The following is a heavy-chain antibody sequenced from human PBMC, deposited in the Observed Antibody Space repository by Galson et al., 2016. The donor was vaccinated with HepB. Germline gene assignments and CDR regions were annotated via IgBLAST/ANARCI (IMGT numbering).Heavy chain of an antibody. CDR1: GYTLTDYF. D-gene: IGHD3-10*01. V-gene: IGHV1-2*02. CDR3: ARGRTGRGNLTY. J-gene: IGHJ4*02. Sequence: SLKLSCTASGYTLTDYFTHWVRQAPGQGLEWMGWTNPSKGATNYLQKVQGRVTLTRDTGTDTAYMEMARLRADDTAVYYCARGRTGRGNLTYWDQGTLVTVSS. CDR2: TNPSKGAT.